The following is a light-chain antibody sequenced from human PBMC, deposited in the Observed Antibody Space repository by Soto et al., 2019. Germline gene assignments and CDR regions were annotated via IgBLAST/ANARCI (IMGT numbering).Light chain of an antibody. CDR1: QSISSSY. CDR2: GAS. V-gene: IGKV3-20*01. Sequence: EIVLTQSPGTLSLSPGERATLSCRASQSISSSYLAWYQQKPGQAPRLVIYGASSRATVIPDRFSGSGSGTDFTLTISRLEPEDFAVYYCQQYSSSPYTFGQGTKLEI. CDR3: QQYSSSPYT. J-gene: IGKJ2*01.